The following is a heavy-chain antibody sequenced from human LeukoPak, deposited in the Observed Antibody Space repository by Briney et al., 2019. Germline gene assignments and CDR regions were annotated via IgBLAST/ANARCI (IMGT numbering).Heavy chain of an antibody. CDR3: ATQDGYDNSGHYGY. CDR1: GFSFSNFG. V-gene: IGHV3-30*03. D-gene: IGHD3-22*01. CDR2: ISYDGSNK. Sequence: PEGSLRLSCAASGFSFSNFGMHWVRQAPGKGLEWVAVISYDGSNKYFADSVKGRFTISRDNSKNTLYLQMNSLRAEDTAVYYCATQDGYDNSGHYGYWGQGTLVTVSS. J-gene: IGHJ4*02.